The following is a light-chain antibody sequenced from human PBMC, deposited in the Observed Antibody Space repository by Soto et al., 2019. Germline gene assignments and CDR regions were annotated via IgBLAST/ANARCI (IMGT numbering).Light chain of an antibody. Sequence: QAVVTQEPSLTVSPGGTVTLTCGSSTGAVTSGHYPYWFQQKPGQAPRTLIYDISNKHSWTPARFSGSLLGGKAALTLSGAQPQDEGDYYCLLAYSGDREVFGGGTKLTVL. CDR1: TGAVTSGHY. V-gene: IGLV7-46*01. CDR2: DIS. CDR3: LLAYSGDREV. J-gene: IGLJ2*01.